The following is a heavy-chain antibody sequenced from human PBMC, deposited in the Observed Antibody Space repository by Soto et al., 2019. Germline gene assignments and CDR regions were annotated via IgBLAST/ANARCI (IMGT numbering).Heavy chain of an antibody. CDR2: INHSGST. D-gene: IGHD3-3*01. J-gene: IGHJ5*02. CDR1: GGSFSGYY. V-gene: IGHV4-34*01. CDR3: ARKRGLRFLEWLHNWFDP. Sequence: ASETLSLTCAVYGGSFSGYYWSWIRQPPGKGLEWIGEINHSGSTNYNPSLKSRVTISVDTSKNQFSLKLSSVTAADTAVYYCARKRGLRFLEWLHNWFDPWGQGTLVTVSS.